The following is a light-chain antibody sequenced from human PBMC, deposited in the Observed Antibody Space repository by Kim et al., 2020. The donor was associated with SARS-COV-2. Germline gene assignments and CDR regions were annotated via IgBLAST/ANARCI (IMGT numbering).Light chain of an antibody. V-gene: IGKV1-5*03. CDR3: QQYNSYSFT. CDR1: QSISSW. CDR2: KAS. J-gene: IGKJ4*01. Sequence: DIQMTQSPSTLSASVGDGVTITCRASQSISSWLAWYQQKPGKAPKLLIYKASSLESGVPSRFSGSGSGTEFTLTISSLQPDDFATYYCQQYNSYSFTFGGGTKVDIK.